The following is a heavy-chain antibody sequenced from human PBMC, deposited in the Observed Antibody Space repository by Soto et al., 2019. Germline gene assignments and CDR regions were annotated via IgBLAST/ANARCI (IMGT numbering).Heavy chain of an antibody. J-gene: IGHJ4*02. Sequence: QVQLVESGGGVVQPGRSLRLSCAASGFTFSSYGMHWVRQAPGKGLEWVAVISYDGSNKYYADSVKGRFTISRDNPKNTLYLQMNSLRAEDTAVYYCSKEGSGGWHFDYWGQGTLVTVSS. CDR2: ISYDGSNK. CDR3: SKEGSGGWHFDY. D-gene: IGHD3-10*01. V-gene: IGHV3-30*18. CDR1: GFTFSSYG.